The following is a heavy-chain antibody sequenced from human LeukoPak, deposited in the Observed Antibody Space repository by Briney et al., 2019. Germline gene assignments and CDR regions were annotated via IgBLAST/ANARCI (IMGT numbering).Heavy chain of an antibody. V-gene: IGHV4-59*01. J-gene: IGHJ4*02. D-gene: IGHD3-10*01. CDR3: ASEELAPEIDY. Sequence: SETLSLTCTVSGGSISSYYWSWIRQPPGKGLEWIGYIYYSGSTNYNPSLKSRVTISVDTSKNQFSLKLSSVTAADTAVYYCASEELAPEIDYWGQGTLVTVSS. CDR1: GGSISSYY. CDR2: IYYSGST.